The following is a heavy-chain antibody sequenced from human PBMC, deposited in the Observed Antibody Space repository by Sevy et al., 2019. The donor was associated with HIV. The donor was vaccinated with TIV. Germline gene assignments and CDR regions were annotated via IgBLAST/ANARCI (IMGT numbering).Heavy chain of an antibody. D-gene: IGHD2-15*01. CDR2: INQAGSDK. J-gene: IGHJ4*02. Sequence: GRSLRLSCAASGFTFSDSWMTWVRQGPGKGLEWVANINQAGSDKYYVDSVRGRFTISRDNAKNSLYLQMNSLRVEDTALYYCAGGGFLSRYWGQGSLVTVSS. V-gene: IGHV3-7*01. CDR1: GFTFSDSW. CDR3: AGGGFLSRY.